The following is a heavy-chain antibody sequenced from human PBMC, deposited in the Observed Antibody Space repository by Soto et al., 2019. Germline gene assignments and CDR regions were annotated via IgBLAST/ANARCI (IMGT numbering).Heavy chain of an antibody. CDR1: GYTFTSYG. V-gene: IGHV1-18*01. J-gene: IGHJ6*02. D-gene: IGHD2-2*03. CDR2: ISAYNGNT. CDR3: ARVGYCSSTSGYEYYYYGMDV. Sequence: QVQLVQSGAEVKKPGASVKVSCKASGYTFTSYGISWVRQAPGQGLEWMGWISAYNGNTNYAQKLQGRVTMTTDTSTSTAYMELRSLRSDDTAVYYCARVGYCSSTSGYEYYYYGMDVWGQGTTVTVSS.